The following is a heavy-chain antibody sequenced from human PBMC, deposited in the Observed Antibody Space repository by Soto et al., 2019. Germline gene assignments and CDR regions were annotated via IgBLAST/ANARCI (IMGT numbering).Heavy chain of an antibody. CDR3: GRVYGTYYDALTGLWGGHFDS. Sequence: QVQLVQSGAEEKQPGASVKVSCKASGYSFSNNYVVWVRQAPGQGLEWMGVINPAGGSTTYAQKFQDRVTMTRDTSTRTVYIELTSLISEDTAVFYCGRVYGTYYDALTGLWGGHFDSWGQGTQVTVSS. CDR1: GYSFSNNY. CDR2: INPAGGST. J-gene: IGHJ4*02. D-gene: IGHD3-9*01. V-gene: IGHV1-46*03.